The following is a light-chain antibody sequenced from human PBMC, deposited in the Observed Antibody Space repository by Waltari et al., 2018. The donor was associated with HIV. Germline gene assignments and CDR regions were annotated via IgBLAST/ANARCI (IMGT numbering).Light chain of an antibody. CDR2: WAS. CDR3: QQYHSIPWT. J-gene: IGKJ1*01. V-gene: IGKV4-1*01. CDR1: HSVLYYSNNRNY. Sequence: DIVMTHSPDSLVVSQGERATINRKSSHSVLYYSNNRNYLAWYQQKPGQSPNLLIYWASTRESGVPDRFSGSGSGTDFTLTISSLQAEDVAVYYCQQYHSIPWTFGHGTKVEIK.